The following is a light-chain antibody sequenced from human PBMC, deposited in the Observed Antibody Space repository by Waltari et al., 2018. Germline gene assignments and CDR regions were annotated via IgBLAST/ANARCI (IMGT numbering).Light chain of an antibody. CDR2: DVS. CDR3: SSYTSDYTLI. J-gene: IGLJ2*01. CDR1: SSDIGGYDY. V-gene: IGLV2-14*03. Sequence: QSALTQPASVTGSPGQSITISCPGTSSDIGGYDYVSWYQQYPGTAPKLIISDVSDRPSGVSDRFSGSKSGSTASLTISGLQPEDEADYYCSSYTSDYTLIYGGGTRLTVL.